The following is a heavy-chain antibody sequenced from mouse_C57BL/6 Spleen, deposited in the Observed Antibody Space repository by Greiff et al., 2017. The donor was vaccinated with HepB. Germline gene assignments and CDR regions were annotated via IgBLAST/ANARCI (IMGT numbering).Heavy chain of an antibody. CDR2: INPNNGGT. CDR1: GYTFTDYN. CDR3: AKEFSYYGSSYWFAY. V-gene: IGHV1-22*01. J-gene: IGHJ3*01. Sequence: EVQLQQSGPELVKPGASVKMSCKASGYTFTDYNMHWVKQSHGKSLEWIGYINPNNGGTSYNQKFKGKATLTVNKSSSTAYMELRSLTSEDSAVYYCAKEFSYYGSSYWFAYWGQRTLVTVSA. D-gene: IGHD1-1*01.